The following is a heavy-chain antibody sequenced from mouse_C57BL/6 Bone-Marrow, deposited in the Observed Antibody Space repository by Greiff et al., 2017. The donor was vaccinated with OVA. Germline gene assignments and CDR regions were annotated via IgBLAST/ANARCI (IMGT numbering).Heavy chain of an antibody. CDR3: ARPTGIYYDYDDFDV. V-gene: IGHV5-17*01. D-gene: IGHD2-4*01. CDR1: GFTFSDYG. Sequence: EVMLVESGGGLVKPGGSLKLSCAASGFTFSDYGMHWVRQAPEKGLEWVAYISSGSNTIYYADTVKGRFTISRDNAKNTLFLQMTSLRSEDTAMYYWARPTGIYYDYDDFDVWGTGTTVTVSS. CDR2: ISSGSNTI. J-gene: IGHJ1*03.